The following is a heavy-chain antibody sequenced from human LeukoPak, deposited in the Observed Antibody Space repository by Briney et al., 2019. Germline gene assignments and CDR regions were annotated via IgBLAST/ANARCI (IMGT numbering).Heavy chain of an antibody. J-gene: IGHJ4*02. D-gene: IGHD2-21*02. CDR2: INSDRSST. CDR1: GFTFSSYW. V-gene: IGHV3-74*01. Sequence: GGSLRLSCAASGFTFSSYWMHWVRQAPGKGLVWVSRINSDRSSTSYADSVKGRFTISRDNSKNTLYLQMNSLRADDTAVYYCAKSHHVTAIDYWGQGTLVTVSS. CDR3: AKSHHVTAIDY.